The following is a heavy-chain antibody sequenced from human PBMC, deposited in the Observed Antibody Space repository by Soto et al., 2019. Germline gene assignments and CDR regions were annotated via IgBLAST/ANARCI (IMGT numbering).Heavy chain of an antibody. J-gene: IGHJ5*01. CDR1: GFIFSDYA. D-gene: IGHD6-19*01. CDR3: AKDAVPFNEQWDWFDS. Sequence: DVQLLESGGGLVQPGGSLRLSCAASGFIFSDYAMTWVRQAPGKGLEWVSGIGGGGSDTYYVDSVKGRFTISRDNSKNTLYLQMNSLRAEDTALYYCAKDAVPFNEQWDWFDSWGQGTLVTVSS. CDR2: IGGGGSDT. V-gene: IGHV3-23*01.